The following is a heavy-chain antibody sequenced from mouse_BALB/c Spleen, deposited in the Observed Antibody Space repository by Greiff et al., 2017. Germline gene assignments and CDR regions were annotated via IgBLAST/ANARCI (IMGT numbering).Heavy chain of an antibody. Sequence: EVKVEESGPGLVKPSQSLSLTCTVTGYSITSDYAWNWIRQFPGNKLEWMGYISYSGSTSYNPSLKSRISITRDTSKNQFFLQLNSVTTEDTATYYCARGGTTVVDYFDYWGQGTTLTVSS. D-gene: IGHD1-1*01. CDR3: ARGGTTVVDYFDY. CDR1: GYSITSDYA. J-gene: IGHJ2*01. V-gene: IGHV3-2*02. CDR2: ISYSGST.